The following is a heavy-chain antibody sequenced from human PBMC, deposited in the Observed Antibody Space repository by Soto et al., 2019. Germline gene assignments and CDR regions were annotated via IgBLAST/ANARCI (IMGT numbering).Heavy chain of an antibody. CDR1: GFTFSSYS. CDR2: ISSSSSYI. D-gene: IGHD4-4*01. V-gene: IGHV3-21*03. Sequence: GESLKISCAASGFTFSSYSMNWVRQAPGKGLEWVSSISSSSSYIYYADSVKGRFTISRDNAKNSLYLQMNSLRAEDTAVYYCARSRDGYSFYSYYGMDGWGQGTTVTVSS. J-gene: IGHJ6*02. CDR3: ARSRDGYSFYSYYGMDG.